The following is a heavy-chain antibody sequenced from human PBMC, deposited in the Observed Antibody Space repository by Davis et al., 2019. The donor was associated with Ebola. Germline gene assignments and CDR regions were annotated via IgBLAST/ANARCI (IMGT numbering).Heavy chain of an antibody. CDR2: ISNGGRT. Sequence: SETLSLTCSVSGGSVGSDYWSWIRQSPGKGLEWIAFISNGGRTIYNPSLRGRVTISIDTSKNQFSLEVSSVTAADTAVYYCARGQLTSNIVVVTASHFDSWGRGTLVTVSS. V-gene: IGHV4-59*02. CDR1: GGSVGSDY. D-gene: IGHD2-21*02. J-gene: IGHJ4*02. CDR3: ARGQLTSNIVVVTASHFDS.